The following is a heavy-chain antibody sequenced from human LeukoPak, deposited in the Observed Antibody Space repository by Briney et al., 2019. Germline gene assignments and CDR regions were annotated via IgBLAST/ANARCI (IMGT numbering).Heavy chain of an antibody. V-gene: IGHV3-30-3*01. CDR1: GFTFSSYA. Sequence: GRSLRLSCAASGFTFSSYAMHWVRQAPGKGLEWVAVISNDGSNKYYADSVKGRFTISRDNSKNTLYLQMNSLRAEDTAVYYCARTTTFAPHFDYWGQGTLVTVSS. CDR3: ARTTTFAPHFDY. D-gene: IGHD1-1*01. J-gene: IGHJ4*02. CDR2: ISNDGSNK.